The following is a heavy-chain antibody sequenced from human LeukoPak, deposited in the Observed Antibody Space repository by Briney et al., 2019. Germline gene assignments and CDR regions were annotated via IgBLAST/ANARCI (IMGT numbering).Heavy chain of an antibody. J-gene: IGHJ4*02. V-gene: IGHV3-74*01. CDR2: VKSDGIST. Sequence: QSGGSLRLSCAASGFTFSSYWMHWVRQAPGKGLVWVSLVKSDGISTNYADSVKGRFTISRDNAKNTLYLQMNSLRADDTAVYYCARDKGYAVDHWGQGTLVTVSS. CDR3: ARDKGYAVDH. D-gene: IGHD5-12*01. CDR1: GFTFSSYW.